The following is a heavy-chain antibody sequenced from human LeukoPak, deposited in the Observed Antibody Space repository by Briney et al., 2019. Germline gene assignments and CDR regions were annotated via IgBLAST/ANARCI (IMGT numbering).Heavy chain of an antibody. J-gene: IGHJ4*02. CDR2: SFWDDDK. CDR3: AHSSGYSSSWPSGGFDY. V-gene: IGHV2-5*02. CDR1: AFSLSTSGVG. Sequence: SGPTPVNPTQTLKLTCTFSAFSLSTSGVGVGWIRRPQGKDLEWLALSFWDDDKRYSPSLKSRLTITKDTSKNQVVLTMTNMDPVDTATYYCAHSSGYSSSWPSGGFDYWGQGTLVTVSS. D-gene: IGHD6-13*01.